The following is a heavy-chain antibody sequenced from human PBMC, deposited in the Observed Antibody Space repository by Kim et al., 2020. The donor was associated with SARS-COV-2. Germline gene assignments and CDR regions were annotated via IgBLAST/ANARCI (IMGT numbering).Heavy chain of an antibody. CDR3: AKGAVGEPLAY. CDR2: ISGSADTT. V-gene: IGHV3-23*01. J-gene: IGHJ4*02. CDR1: GFTFSSYA. D-gene: IGHD1-26*01. Sequence: GGSLRLSCAASGFTFSSYAMSWVRQAPGKGLEWALGISGSADTTYYADSVKGRFTISRDNSNNTLYLQMNSLRAEDTAVYYCAKGAVGEPLAYWGQGTLVTVSS.